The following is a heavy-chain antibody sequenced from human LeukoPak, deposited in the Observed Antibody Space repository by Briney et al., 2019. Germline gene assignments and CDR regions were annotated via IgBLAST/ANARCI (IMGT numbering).Heavy chain of an antibody. D-gene: IGHD2-15*01. V-gene: IGHV3-64*01. J-gene: IGHJ4*02. CDR3: ASLCSGGSCVDY. CDR2: ISSNGGST. Sequence: GGSLRLSCAAPGFTFSSYAMHWVRQAPGKGLEYVSAISSNGGSTYYANSVKGRFTISRDNSKNTLYLQMGSLRAEDMAVYYCASLCSGGSCVDYWGQGTLVTVSS. CDR1: GFTFSSYA.